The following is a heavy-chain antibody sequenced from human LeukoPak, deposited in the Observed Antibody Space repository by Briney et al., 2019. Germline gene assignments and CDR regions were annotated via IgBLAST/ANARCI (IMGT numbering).Heavy chain of an antibody. CDR2: ISYDGSNK. V-gene: IGHV3-30*18. J-gene: IGHJ4*02. CDR3: AKDDTMILSGVFSH. CDR1: GVTLSDHH. D-gene: IGHD3-22*01. Sequence: GGSLRLSCAASGVTLSDHHMDWVRQAPGKGLEWVAVISYDGSNKYYADSVKGRFTISRDNSKNTLYLQMNSLRAEDTAVYYCAKDDTMILSGVFSHWGQGTLVTVSS.